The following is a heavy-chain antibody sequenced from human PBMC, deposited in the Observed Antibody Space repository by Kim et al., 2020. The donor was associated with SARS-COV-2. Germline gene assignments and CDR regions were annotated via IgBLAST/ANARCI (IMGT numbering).Heavy chain of an antibody. V-gene: IGHV3-23*01. CDR1: GFTFSTYA. Sequence: GVSLRLSCAASGFTFSTYAMSWARQAPGKGLEWVSTISASGLGTHYADSVKGRFTISRDNSRSTLFLQMNYLRAEDTAIYYCEASDYWGQASLGTVSP. J-gene: IGHJ4*02. CDR2: ISASGLGT. CDR3: EASDY.